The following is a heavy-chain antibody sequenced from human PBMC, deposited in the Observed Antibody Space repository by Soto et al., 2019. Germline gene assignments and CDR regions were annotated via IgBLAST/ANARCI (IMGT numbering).Heavy chain of an antibody. CDR2: MSYDESNK. V-gene: IGHV3-30*18. Sequence: QVQLVESGGGVVQPGRSLRLSCSASGFTFRSYGMHWVRQAPGKGLAWVAIMSYDESNKYYADSVKGRFTISKDNSKNTLYLQMNSLRAEDTAVYYCAKNRLANSPYYYYYYGMDVWGQGTTVTVSS. CDR3: AKNRLANSPYYYYYYGMDV. CDR1: GFTFRSYG. J-gene: IGHJ6*02. D-gene: IGHD6-25*01.